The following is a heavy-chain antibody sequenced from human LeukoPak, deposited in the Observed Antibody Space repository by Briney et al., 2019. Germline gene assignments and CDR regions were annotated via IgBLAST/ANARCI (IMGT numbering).Heavy chain of an antibody. CDR3: ASNPAAGSGEYFQH. CDR1: GGTFSSYA. D-gene: IGHD6-13*01. CDR2: IIPILGIA. J-gene: IGHJ1*01. V-gene: IGHV1-69*04. Sequence: RASVKVSCKASGGTFSSYAISWVRQAPGQGLEWMGRIIPILGIANYAQKFQGRVTITADKSTSTAYMELSSLRSEDTAVYHCASNPAAGSGEYFQHWGQGTLVTVSS.